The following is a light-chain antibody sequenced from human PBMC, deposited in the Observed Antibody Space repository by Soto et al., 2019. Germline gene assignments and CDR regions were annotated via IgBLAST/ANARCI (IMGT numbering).Light chain of an antibody. J-gene: IGKJ1*01. V-gene: IGKV3-11*01. CDR2: GAS. Sequence: EIVWTQSPGTLSLSPGERATPYCRASQSLSKSIVWYQQKPGQAPRLLIEGASNRATGIPARFSGSGSGTDFTLTISSLEPEDFAIYYCQQRDNWPWTFGQGTKVESK. CDR1: QSLSKS. CDR3: QQRDNWPWT.